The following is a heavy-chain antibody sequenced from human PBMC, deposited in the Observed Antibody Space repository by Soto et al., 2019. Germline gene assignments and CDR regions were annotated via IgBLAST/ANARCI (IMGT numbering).Heavy chain of an antibody. CDR1: GGSISDYQ. V-gene: IGHV4-59*01. J-gene: IGHJ4*02. Sequence: QVQLQESGPGLVQPSETLSLTCTVSGGSISDYQWNWIRQSPGKGLEGIGSIYYSGRTTYNPSLKSRLTLSLDTSTKQFSLSLRSVTAADRAVYYFARMRGLGEISPYFDYWGQGTLVTVSS. CDR3: ARMRGLGEISPYFDY. D-gene: IGHD3-16*02. CDR2: IYYSGRT.